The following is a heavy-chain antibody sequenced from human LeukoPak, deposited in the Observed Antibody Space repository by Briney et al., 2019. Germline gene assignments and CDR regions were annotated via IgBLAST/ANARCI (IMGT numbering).Heavy chain of an antibody. D-gene: IGHD5-18*01. J-gene: IGHJ5*01. CDR1: GFRFSSYD. CDR3: ATGGSEYRSDWFDS. V-gene: IGHV3-48*01. Sequence: GGSLRLSCVGSGFRFSSYDMNWVRQAPGRGLEWLSYLTRASSATWYADSVKGRFTIFRDNAKSSLYLQMNSLRVEDTAVYYCATGGSEYRSDWFDSWGQGTLVNVAS. CDR2: LTRASSAT.